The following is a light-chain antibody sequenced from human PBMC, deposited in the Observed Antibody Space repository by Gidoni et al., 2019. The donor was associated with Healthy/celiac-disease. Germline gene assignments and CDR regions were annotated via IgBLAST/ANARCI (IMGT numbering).Light chain of an antibody. CDR1: QSVTSN. V-gene: IGKV3-15*01. CDR2: GAS. Sequence: IVMTQSPATLSVSPRERATLSCRASQSVTSNLAWYQQKPGRAPRLLIYGASTRATGIPARFSGSGSGTEFTLTISSLQSEDFAVYYCQQYNNWPYTFXXXTKLEIK. CDR3: QQYNNWPYT. J-gene: IGKJ2*01.